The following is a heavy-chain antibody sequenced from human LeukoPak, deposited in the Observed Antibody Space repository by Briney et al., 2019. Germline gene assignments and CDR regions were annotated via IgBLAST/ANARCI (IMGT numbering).Heavy chain of an antibody. CDR1: GFTFSSYS. D-gene: IGHD4-17*01. Sequence: GGSLRLSCAASGFTFSSYSMNWVRQAPGKGLEWVSYISSSSGTIYYADSVKGRFTISRDNAKNSLYLQMNSLRAEDTAVYYCARDNGTVTTNYYYYYGMDVWGQGTTVTVSS. CDR3: ARDNGTVTTNYYYYYGMDV. J-gene: IGHJ6*02. V-gene: IGHV3-48*01. CDR2: ISSSSGTI.